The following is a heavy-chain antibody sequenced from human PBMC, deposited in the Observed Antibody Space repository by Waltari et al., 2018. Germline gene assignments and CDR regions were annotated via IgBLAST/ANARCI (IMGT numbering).Heavy chain of an antibody. CDR3: VTALGDRSSASRPFDV. J-gene: IGHJ3*01. V-gene: IGHV1-69-2*01. D-gene: IGHD3-10*01. CDR1: GYRFTDYY. CDR2: VDPEDGET. Sequence: EVQLLQSGTELKKPGSTVKISCPVSGYRFTDYYIDWVQQAPGKGPQWMGLVDPEDGETIYAERFQGRVTITADTSTETAFMELSSLTSDDTAVYYCVTALGDRSSASRPFDVWGLGTLITVSS.